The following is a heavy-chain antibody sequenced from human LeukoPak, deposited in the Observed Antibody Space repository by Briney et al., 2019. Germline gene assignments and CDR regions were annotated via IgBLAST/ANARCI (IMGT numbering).Heavy chain of an antibody. CDR1: GFAFSTYS. D-gene: IGHD3-16*01. V-gene: IGHV3-21*01. CDR3: ASAVHRTSI. CDR2: ISSTSVYI. J-gene: IGHJ3*02. Sequence: GGSLRLSCAASGFAFSTYSLNWVRQAPGKGLEWVSSISSTSVYIYYADSVKGRFTISRDNAKNSLYLQMNSLRAEDTAVYYCASAVHRTSIWGQGTMVTVSS.